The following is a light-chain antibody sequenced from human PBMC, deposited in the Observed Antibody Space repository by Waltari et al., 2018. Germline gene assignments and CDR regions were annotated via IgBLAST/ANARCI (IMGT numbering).Light chain of an antibody. Sequence: SYVLTQPPSVSVAPGKTASITCGGNNNESKSVHWYQQKPGKAPILVISYDSDRPSGIPERFSGSNSGNTATLTISRVEAGDEADYYCQVWDANTDPGVFGTGTEVTVL. CDR2: YDS. CDR1: NNESKS. J-gene: IGLJ1*01. CDR3: QVWDANTDPGV. V-gene: IGLV3-21*04.